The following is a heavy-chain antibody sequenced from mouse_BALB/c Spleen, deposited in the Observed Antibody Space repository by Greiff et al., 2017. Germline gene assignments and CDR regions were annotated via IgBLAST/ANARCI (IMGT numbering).Heavy chain of an antibody. CDR1: GYTFTSYT. CDR3: ARSSYYDYDGSWFAY. V-gene: IGHV1-4*01. CDR2: INPSSGYT. Sequence: VQLQQSGAELARPGASVKMSCKASGYTFTSYTMHWVKQRPGQGLEWIGYINPSSGYTNYNQKFEDKATLTADKSSSTAYMQLSSLTSEDSAVYYCARSSYYDYDGSWFAYWGQGTLVTVSA. J-gene: IGHJ3*01. D-gene: IGHD2-4*01.